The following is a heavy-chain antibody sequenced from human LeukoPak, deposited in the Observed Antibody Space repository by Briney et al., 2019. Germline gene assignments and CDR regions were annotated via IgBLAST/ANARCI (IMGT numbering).Heavy chain of an antibody. Sequence: PGGSLRLSCAASGFTFSTYWMSWVRQAPGKGLEWVANIKQDGSEKNYVDSVKGRFTISRDNAKNSLHLQMNSLRAEDTAVYYCARDVLGGSSWYAGYYYYYYMDVWGKGTTVTVSS. CDR2: IKQDGSEK. V-gene: IGHV3-7*01. D-gene: IGHD6-13*01. CDR3: ARDVLGGSSWYAGYYYYYYMDV. CDR1: GFTFSTYW. J-gene: IGHJ6*03.